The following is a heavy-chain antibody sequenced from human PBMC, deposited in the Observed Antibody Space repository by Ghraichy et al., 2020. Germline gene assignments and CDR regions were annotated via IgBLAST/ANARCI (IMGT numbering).Heavy chain of an antibody. CDR3: AKTPYSDYARYFDI. Sequence: ESLNISCAVYGGSFSGYYWSWIRQPPGKGLEWIGEINHSGSTNYNPSLKSRVTISVDTSKNQFSLKLTSVTAADTAVYYCAKTPYSDYARYFDIWGRGTLVTVSS. CDR2: INHSGST. D-gene: IGHD4-11*01. J-gene: IGHJ2*01. V-gene: IGHV4-34*01. CDR1: GGSFSGYY.